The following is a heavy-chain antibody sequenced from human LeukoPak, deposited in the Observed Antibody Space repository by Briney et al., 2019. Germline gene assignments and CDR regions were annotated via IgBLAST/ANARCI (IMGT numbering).Heavy chain of an antibody. Sequence: GGSLRLSCAASGFTFSSHSMNWVRQAPGKGLEWVSSISSSSSYYADSVKGRFTISRDNAKNSLYLQMNSLRAEDTAVYYCARVGSGSDQDFDYWGQGTLVTVSS. D-gene: IGHD1-26*01. J-gene: IGHJ4*02. V-gene: IGHV3-21*01. CDR2: ISSSSS. CDR1: GFTFSSHS. CDR3: ARVGSGSDQDFDY.